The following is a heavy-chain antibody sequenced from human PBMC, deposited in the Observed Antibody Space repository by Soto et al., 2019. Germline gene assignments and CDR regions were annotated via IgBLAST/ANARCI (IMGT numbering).Heavy chain of an antibody. Sequence: SETLSLTCTVSGASISGFYWTWIRKSAGKGLEWIGRIYATGTTDYNPSLKSRVMMSVDTSKKQFSLKLRSVTAADTAVYYCVRDGTKTLRDWFDPWGQGISVTVSS. J-gene: IGHJ5*02. D-gene: IGHD1-1*01. CDR3: VRDGTKTLRDWFDP. CDR2: IYATGTT. V-gene: IGHV4-4*07. CDR1: GASISGFY.